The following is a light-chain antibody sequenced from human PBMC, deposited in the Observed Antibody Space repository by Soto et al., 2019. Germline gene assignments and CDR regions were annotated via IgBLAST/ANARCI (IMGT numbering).Light chain of an antibody. Sequence: DIVMTQSPDSLAVSLGERATINCKSSQRVLYSSNNKNYLAWYQQKPGQPPKLLIYWASTRESGVPDRFSGSGSGTYFSLTISSLQAEDVAVYYCQQYYGAPPYTFGQGTKLEIK. CDR2: WAS. CDR3: QQYYGAPPYT. J-gene: IGKJ2*01. V-gene: IGKV4-1*01. CDR1: QRVLYSSNNKNY.